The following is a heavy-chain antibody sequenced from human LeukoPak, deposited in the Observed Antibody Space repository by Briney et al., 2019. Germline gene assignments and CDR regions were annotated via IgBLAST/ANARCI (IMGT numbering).Heavy chain of an antibody. CDR1: GYTFTSYG. Sequence: ASVKVSCKASGYTFTSYGISRVRQAPGQGLEWMGWISAYNGNTNYAQKLQGRVTMTTDTSTSTAYMELRSLRSDDTAVYYCARDLGLRLGELSPMYWGQGTLVTVSS. CDR3: ARDLGLRLGELSPMY. V-gene: IGHV1-18*01. D-gene: IGHD3-16*02. CDR2: ISAYNGNT. J-gene: IGHJ4*02.